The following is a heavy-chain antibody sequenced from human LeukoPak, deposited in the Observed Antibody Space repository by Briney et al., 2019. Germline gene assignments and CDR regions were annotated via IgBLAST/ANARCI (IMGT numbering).Heavy chain of an antibody. CDR3: VRLRGRRVRFYP. V-gene: IGHV4-59*08. D-gene: IGHD3-10*01. CDR1: TGAISGYY. J-gene: IGHJ5*02. Sequence: SETLSLTCAVSTGAISGYYWSWVRQPPGKGLEWIGYIYYSGSTNYNPSLQSRVTISVDTSNNQFSLRLRSVTAADTAVYYCVRLRGRRVRFYPGGQGTLVTVSS. CDR2: IYYSGST.